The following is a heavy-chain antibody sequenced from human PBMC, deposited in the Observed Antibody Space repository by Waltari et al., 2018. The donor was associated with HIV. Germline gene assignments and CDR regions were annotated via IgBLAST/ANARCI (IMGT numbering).Heavy chain of an antibody. J-gene: IGHJ6*02. CDR2: IYSGGRT. CDR1: GFTVSSNY. V-gene: IGHV3-53*01. D-gene: IGHD3-3*01. CDR3: ARGRRDFWSGKLYYYGMDV. Sequence: EVQLVESGGGLIQPGGSLRLSCAASGFTVSSNYMSWVRQAPGKGLEWVSDIYSGGRTYYADPVKGRSTISRDNSKNTLYLQMNSLRAEDTAVYYCARGRRDFWSGKLYYYGMDVWGQGTTVTVSS.